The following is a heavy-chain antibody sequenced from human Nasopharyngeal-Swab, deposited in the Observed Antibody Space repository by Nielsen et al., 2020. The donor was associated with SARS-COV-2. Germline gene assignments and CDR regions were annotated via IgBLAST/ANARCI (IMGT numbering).Heavy chain of an antibody. CDR3: ARDSYDYVWTSDFYRYYMDV. Sequence: GESLKISCAASGFSFSTYWMTWVRQAPGKGLEWVPNIKQDGSETYYVDSVMGRFTISRDNAKKSLYLQMNGLRAEDTAVDYCARDSYDYVWTSDFYRYYMDVWGKGTMVTVSS. CDR2: IKQDGSET. CDR1: GFSFSTYW. V-gene: IGHV3-7*03. J-gene: IGHJ6*03. D-gene: IGHD3-16*01.